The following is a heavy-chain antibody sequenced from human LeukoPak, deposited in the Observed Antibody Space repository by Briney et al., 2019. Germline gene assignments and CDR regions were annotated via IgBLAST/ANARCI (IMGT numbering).Heavy chain of an antibody. CDR2: ISWNSSTI. CDR3: AKGPSIVGAQFDY. D-gene: IGHD1-26*01. V-gene: IGHV3-9*03. CDR1: GFTFDDYA. Sequence: GRSLRLSCAASGFTFDDYAMHWVRQAPGKGLEWVSGISWNSSTIGYADSVKGRFTISRDNAKNSLYLQINSLRVEDMALYYCAKGPSIVGAQFDYWGQGTLVTVSS. J-gene: IGHJ4*02.